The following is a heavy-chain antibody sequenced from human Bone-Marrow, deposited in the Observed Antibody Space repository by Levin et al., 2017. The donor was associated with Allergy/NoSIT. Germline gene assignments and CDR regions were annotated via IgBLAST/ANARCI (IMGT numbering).Heavy chain of an antibody. CDR2: IFYSGST. CDR3: ARSVAGEFDY. Sequence: NSSETLSLTCTVSGGSISGYYWSWARQPPGKGLEWVGHIFYSGSTNYNPSLKSRVTLSINTSYNQFSLNLTSVTAADTAFYYCARSVAGEFDYWGQGTLVTVSS. V-gene: IGHV4-59*01. J-gene: IGHJ4*02. CDR1: GGSISGYY. D-gene: IGHD3-10*01.